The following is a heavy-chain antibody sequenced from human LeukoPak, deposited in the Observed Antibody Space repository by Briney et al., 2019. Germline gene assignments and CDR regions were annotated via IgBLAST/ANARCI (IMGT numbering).Heavy chain of an antibody. CDR3: ARSGDDDAFDI. J-gene: IGHJ3*02. V-gene: IGHV3-21*01. CDR2: ISSSSSYI. CDR1: GFTFSSYS. Sequence: GGSLRLSCAASGFTFSSYSMNWVRQAPGKGLEWVSSISSSSSYIYYADSVKGRFTISRDNAKNSLYLQMNSLRAEDTAVYYCARSGDDDAFDIWGQGTMVTVSS.